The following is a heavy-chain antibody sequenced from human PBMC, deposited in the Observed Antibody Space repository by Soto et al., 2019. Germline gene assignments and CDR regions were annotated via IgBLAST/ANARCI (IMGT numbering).Heavy chain of an antibody. CDR2: ISAYNGNT. CDR3: ARFGDIAAAGTPLRFNYYYYGMDV. J-gene: IGHJ6*02. Sequence: ASVKVSCKASGYTFTGYGISWVRQAPGQGLEWMGWISAYNGNTNYAQKLQGRVTMTTDTSTSTAYMELRSLRSDDTAVYYCARFGDIAAAGTPLRFNYYYYGMDVWGQGTTVTVSS. CDR1: GYTFTGYG. D-gene: IGHD6-13*01. V-gene: IGHV1-18*01.